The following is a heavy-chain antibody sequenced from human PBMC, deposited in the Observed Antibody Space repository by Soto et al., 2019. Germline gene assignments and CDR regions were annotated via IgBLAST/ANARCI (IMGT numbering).Heavy chain of an antibody. CDR3: ARGGTTSLDY. J-gene: IGHJ4*02. V-gene: IGHV4-59*01. D-gene: IGHD1-1*01. Sequence: SETLSLTCTVSGGSISSYYWSWIRQPPGKGLEWIGYIYYGGSTNYNPSLKSRVTISVDTSKNQFSLKLSSVTAADTAVYYCARGGTTSLDYWGQGTQVTVSS. CDR2: IYYGGST. CDR1: GGSISSYY.